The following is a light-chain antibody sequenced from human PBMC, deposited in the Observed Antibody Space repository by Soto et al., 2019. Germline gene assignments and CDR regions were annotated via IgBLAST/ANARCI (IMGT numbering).Light chain of an antibody. V-gene: IGKV3-20*01. J-gene: IGKJ4*01. CDR2: GAS. CDR1: QSVSSSY. CDR3: QQYGSSPALT. Sequence: EIVLTQSPGTLSLSPGERATLSCRASQSVSSSYLAWYQQKPGQAPRLLIYGASSRATGIPDRFSGSGSGTDFTVTISRLEPEDFVVYYCQQYGSSPALTFGGGTKVEIK.